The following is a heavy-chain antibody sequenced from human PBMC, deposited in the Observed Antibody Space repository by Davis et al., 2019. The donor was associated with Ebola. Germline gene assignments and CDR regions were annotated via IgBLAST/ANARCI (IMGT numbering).Heavy chain of an antibody. D-gene: IGHD3-22*01. J-gene: IGHJ6*02. V-gene: IGHV3-30*18. CDR3: AKDQYDSSGYYYFGMDV. Sequence: PGGSLRLSCAASGFTFSSYGMHWVRQAPGKGLEWVAVNKYYADSVKGRFTISRDNSKNTLYLQMNSLRAEDTAVYYCAKDQYDSSGYYYFGMDVWGQGTTVTVSS. CDR1: GFTFSSYG. CDR2: NK.